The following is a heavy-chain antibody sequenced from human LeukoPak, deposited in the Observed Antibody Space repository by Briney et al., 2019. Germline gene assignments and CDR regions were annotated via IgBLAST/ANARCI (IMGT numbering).Heavy chain of an antibody. D-gene: IGHD2-15*01. J-gene: IGHJ4*02. CDR1: GGSISSGTYY. V-gene: IGHV4-61*02. Sequence: SETLSLTCTVSGGSISSGTYYWSWIRQPAGKGLEWIGRIYTSGSTNYNPSLKSRITISVDTSKNQFSLKLSSVTAADTAVYYCARDSCPSGSCYDNRGYFDYWGQGTLVTVSS. CDR3: ARDSCPSGSCYDNRGYFDY. CDR2: IYTSGST.